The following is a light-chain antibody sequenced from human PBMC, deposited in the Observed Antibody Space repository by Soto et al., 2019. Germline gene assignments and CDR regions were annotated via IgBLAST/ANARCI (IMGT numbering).Light chain of an antibody. CDR3: QQYYSTLPT. Sequence: DIVMTQSPDSLAVSLGERATINCKSSQSVLYSSNNNNYLAWYQQKPGQPPKLLIYWASTRESGVPDRFSGSGSETDFTLTISSLQAEDVAVYYCQQYYSTLPTFGQGTKVEIK. CDR2: WAS. V-gene: IGKV4-1*01. J-gene: IGKJ1*01. CDR1: QSVLYSSNNNNY.